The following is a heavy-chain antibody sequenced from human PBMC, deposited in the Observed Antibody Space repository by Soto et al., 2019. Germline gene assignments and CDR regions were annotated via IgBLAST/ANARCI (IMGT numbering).Heavy chain of an antibody. CDR3: ARDRIDDFWSGSHDAFDI. Sequence: GGSLRLSCAASGFTFSSYSMNWVRQAPGKGLEWVSYISSSSSTIYYADSVKGRFTISRDNAKNSLYLQMNSLRAEDTAVYYCARDRIDDFWSGSHDAFDIWGQGTMVTVSS. D-gene: IGHD3-3*01. CDR2: ISSSSSTI. J-gene: IGHJ3*02. CDR1: GFTFSSYS. V-gene: IGHV3-48*01.